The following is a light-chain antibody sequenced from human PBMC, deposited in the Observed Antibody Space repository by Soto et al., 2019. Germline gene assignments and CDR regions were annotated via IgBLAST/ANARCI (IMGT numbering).Light chain of an antibody. CDR2: EAS. V-gene: IGKV1-12*01. Sequence: DIQMTQSPSSVSASVGDRVTITCRASQDISSDLAWYQHRPGKGPKFLIYEASTLQNGVPSRFSGSGSGTDFTLTINNLQPEDFATYFSQQASSFPLSFGGGTKVEMK. J-gene: IGKJ4*01. CDR3: QQASSFPLS. CDR1: QDISSD.